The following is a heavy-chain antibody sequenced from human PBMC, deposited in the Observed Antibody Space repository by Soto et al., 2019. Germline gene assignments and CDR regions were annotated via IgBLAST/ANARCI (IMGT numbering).Heavy chain of an antibody. J-gene: IGHJ4*02. D-gene: IGHD6-6*01. CDR3: ARLYGSSLFDY. CDR2: IYYSVST. CDR1: GGSISSSSYY. V-gene: IGHV4-39*01. Sequence: SETLSLTCTVAGGSISSSSYYWGWIRQPPGKGLEWIGTIYYSVSTYYNPSLQSRVTISVDTSKNQFSLKLSSVTAADTAVYYCARLYGSSLFDYWGQGTLVTVSS.